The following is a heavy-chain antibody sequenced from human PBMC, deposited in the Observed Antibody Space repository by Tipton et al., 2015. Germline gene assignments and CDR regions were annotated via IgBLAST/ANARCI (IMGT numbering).Heavy chain of an antibody. CDR1: GASISSPNSF. J-gene: IGHJ4*02. CDR2: ILHRGTT. D-gene: IGHD3-10*01. V-gene: IGHV4-39*01. Sequence: TLSLTCTVSGASISSPNSFWGWIRQSPGKGLEWIGSILHRGTTYYNPSLRSRVSLSIDTSSNQFSLSLTSVTAADTAVCYCARGLLLWFGMSDYWGRGTLVTVSS. CDR3: ARGLLLWFGMSDY.